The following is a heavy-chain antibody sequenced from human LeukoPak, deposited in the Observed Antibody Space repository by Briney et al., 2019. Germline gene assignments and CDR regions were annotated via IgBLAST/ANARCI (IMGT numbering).Heavy chain of an antibody. J-gene: IGHJ4*02. V-gene: IGHV1-69*04. CDR1: GGTFSSYA. CDR2: IIPIFGIA. Sequence: SVKASCKASGGTFSSYAISWVRQAPGQGLEWMGRIIPIFGIANYAQKFQGRVTITADKSTSTANMELSSLRSEDTAVYYCTRDGRESLHSSSWYPLDWGQGTLVTVSS. D-gene: IGHD6-13*01. CDR3: TRDGRESLHSSSWYPLD.